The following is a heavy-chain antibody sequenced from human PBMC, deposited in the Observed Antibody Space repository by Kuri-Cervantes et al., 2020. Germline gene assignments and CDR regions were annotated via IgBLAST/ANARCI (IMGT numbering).Heavy chain of an antibody. J-gene: IGHJ3*02. CDR1: GYTFTSYA. D-gene: IGHD6-19*01. CDR2: SNAGNGNT. CDR3: ARSSDSSGNDAFDI. V-gene: IGHV1-3*02. Sequence: ASVKVSCKASGYTFTSYAMHWVRQAPGQRLEWMGWSNAGNGNTKYSQEFQGRVTITRDTSASTAYMELSSLRSDDTAVYYCARSSDSSGNDAFDIWGQGTMVTVSS.